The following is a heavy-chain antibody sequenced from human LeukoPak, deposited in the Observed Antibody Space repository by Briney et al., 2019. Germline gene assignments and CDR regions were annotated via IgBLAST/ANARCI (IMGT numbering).Heavy chain of an antibody. V-gene: IGHV1-2*06. CDR2: INPNDGGT. Sequence: ASVKVSCKASGYTFTGYFMNWVRQAPGQGLEWMGRINPNDGGTNYAQNLQGRVTMTRDTSISTAYMELSGLRSDDTAVYYCARVGDGLNDAFDIWGQGTMVTVSS. CDR1: GYTFTGYF. CDR3: ARVGDGLNDAFDI. J-gene: IGHJ3*02. D-gene: IGHD5-24*01.